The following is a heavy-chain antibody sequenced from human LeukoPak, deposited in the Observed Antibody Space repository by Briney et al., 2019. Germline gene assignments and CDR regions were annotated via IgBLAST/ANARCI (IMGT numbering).Heavy chain of an antibody. CDR2: MNTNSGTT. CDR3: ARYANGGHWYLDC. D-gene: IGHD2-8*01. CDR1: GVSFNGFFFTGYY. J-gene: IGHJ4*02. V-gene: IGHV1-2*02. Sequence: ASVKVSCKASGVSFNGFFFTGYYMHWVRQAPGQGLEWLGWMNTNSGTTDYAQKFQGRVTMTRDRSINTVYLELIGLRSDDTAVYCCARYANGGHWYLDCWGQGTLVTV.